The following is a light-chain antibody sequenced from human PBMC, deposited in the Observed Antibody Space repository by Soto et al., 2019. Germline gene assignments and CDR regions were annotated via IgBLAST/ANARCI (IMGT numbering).Light chain of an antibody. J-gene: IGKJ1*01. CDR3: LLDFRYFWA. CDR2: AAS. CDR1: QAIRTA. V-gene: IGKV1-6*01. Sequence: AIQLTQSPSSLSASVGDTVTNTYRASQAIRTALGWYQQKPGKVPKLLIYAASTLQSGVPSRFSGSGSGTDFTLTISSLQPEDFATYYCLLDFRYFWAFGQGTKVDI.